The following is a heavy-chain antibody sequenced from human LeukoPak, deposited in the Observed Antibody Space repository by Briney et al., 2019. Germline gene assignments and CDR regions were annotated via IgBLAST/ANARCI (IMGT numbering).Heavy chain of an antibody. D-gene: IGHD3/OR15-3a*01. V-gene: IGHV3-23*01. CDR2: INTNGATT. CDR3: APPFRPFDFPY. J-gene: IGHJ4*02. Sequence: GGSLRLSCAASGFIFSRYGMNWVRQAPGKGLDWVGAINTNGATTVYADSVKGRFTIFRDNSRNTLYLQMNSLRDEDTAIYYCAPPFRPFDFPYWGQGSLVTVSS. CDR1: GFIFSRYG.